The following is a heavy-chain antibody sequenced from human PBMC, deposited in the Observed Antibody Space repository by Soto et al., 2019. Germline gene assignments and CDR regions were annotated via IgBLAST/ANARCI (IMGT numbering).Heavy chain of an antibody. CDR1: GYSFTTYY. Sequence: QVRLVQSGAEVKNPGASVKVSCKASGYSFTTYYIHWVRQAPGQGLEWMGFIHPATGRTKYAQKFQGRVTMTRDTSIKTAYMELNRLTSDDAAMYYCARVEGSASSAGDWGQGTLVTVS. V-gene: IGHV1-2*02. J-gene: IGHJ4*02. CDR3: ARVEGSASSAGD. D-gene: IGHD6-6*01. CDR2: IHPATGRT.